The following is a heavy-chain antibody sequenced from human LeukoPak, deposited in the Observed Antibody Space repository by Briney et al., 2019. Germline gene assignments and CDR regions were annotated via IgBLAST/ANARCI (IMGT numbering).Heavy chain of an antibody. CDR2: IYYSGST. V-gene: IGHV4-39*07. CDR1: GGSISSSSYY. Sequence: SETLSLTCTVSGGSISSSSYYWGWIRQPPGKGLEWIGSIYYSGSTYYNPSLKSRVTISVDTSKNQFSLKLSSVTAADTAVYYCAKNGQSGFSFDPWGQGTLVTVSS. J-gene: IGHJ5*02. CDR3: AKNGQSGFSFDP. D-gene: IGHD3-3*01.